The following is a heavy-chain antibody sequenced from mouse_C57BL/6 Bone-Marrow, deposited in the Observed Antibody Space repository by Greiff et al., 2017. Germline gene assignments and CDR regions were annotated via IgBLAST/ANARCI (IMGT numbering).Heavy chain of an antibody. V-gene: IGHV5-4*01. Sequence: EVQLVESGGGLVKPGGSLKLSCAASGFTFSSYAMSWVRQTPEKRLEWVATISDGGSYTYYPDNVKGRFTISRDNAKNNLYLQMSHLKSEDTAMYYCARDQRLRRLAYWGQGTLVTVSA. CDR1: GFTFSSYA. J-gene: IGHJ3*01. D-gene: IGHD2-4*01. CDR2: ISDGGSYT. CDR3: ARDQRLRRLAY.